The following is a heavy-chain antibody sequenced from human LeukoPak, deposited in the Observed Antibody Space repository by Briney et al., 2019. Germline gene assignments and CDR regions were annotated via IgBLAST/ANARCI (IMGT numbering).Heavy chain of an antibody. J-gene: IGHJ3*02. CDR3: ARGNYDILTGPRRTDAFDI. CDR2: IYVGGSA. CDR1: GFTVSNNY. Sequence: GGSLRLSCAASGFTVSNNYMSWVRQTPGKGLEWVSVIYVGGSAYYADSVKGRFTISGDSSKNTLYLQMNSLRAEDTAVYYCARGNYDILTGPRRTDAFDIWGQGTMVTVSS. V-gene: IGHV3-53*01. D-gene: IGHD3-9*01.